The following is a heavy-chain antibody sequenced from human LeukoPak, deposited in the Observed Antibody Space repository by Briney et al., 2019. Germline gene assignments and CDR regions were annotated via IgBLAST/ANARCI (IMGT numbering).Heavy chain of an antibody. V-gene: IGHV3-30*02. CDR1: GFTFSSYG. J-gene: IGHJ4*02. D-gene: IGHD6-13*01. CDR3: AKHAAAVPDY. Sequence: QAGGSLRLSCAASGFTFSSYGMHWVRQAPGKGLEWVAFIRYDGSNKYYADSVKGRFTISRDNSKNTLYLQMNSLRAEDTAVYYCAKHAAAVPDYWGQGTLVTVSS. CDR2: IRYDGSNK.